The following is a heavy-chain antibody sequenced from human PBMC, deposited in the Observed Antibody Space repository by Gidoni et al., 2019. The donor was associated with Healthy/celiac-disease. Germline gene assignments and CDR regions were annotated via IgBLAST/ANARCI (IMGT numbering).Heavy chain of an antibody. CDR1: GVPCSSDR. CDR2: ISCSSSTI. Sequence: EVQLVESGGGLVQPGGSLRLACAASGVPCSSDRMNWVRQAPGQGLEWVSYISCSSSTICYAGSVKGRFTISRDNAKNSLYLQMNILRAEDTAVYYCARDLYYDSSGYYPPHYYGMDVWGQGTTVTVSS. V-gene: IGHV3-48*04. CDR3: ARDLYYDSSGYYPPHYYGMDV. D-gene: IGHD3-22*01. J-gene: IGHJ6*02.